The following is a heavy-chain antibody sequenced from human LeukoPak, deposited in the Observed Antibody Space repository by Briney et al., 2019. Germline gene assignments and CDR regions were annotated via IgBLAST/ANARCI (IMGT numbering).Heavy chain of an antibody. J-gene: IGHJ4*02. V-gene: IGHV3-48*02. D-gene: IGHD5-12*01. Sequence: GGSLSLTCAVSGFTFSSYSMNWVRKAQGKGLGRVSYVSSSNSKISYADSVKGRFTISRDNAKNSLYLQMNSLRDEDTAVYYCARDSRGSGYEIDYWGQGTLVTVSS. CDR2: VSSSNSKI. CDR1: GFTFSSYS. CDR3: ARDSRGSGYEIDY.